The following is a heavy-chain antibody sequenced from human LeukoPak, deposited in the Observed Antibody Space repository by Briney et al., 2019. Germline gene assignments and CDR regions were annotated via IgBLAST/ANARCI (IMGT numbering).Heavy chain of an antibody. CDR1: GFSFTSYW. D-gene: IGHD3-10*01. CDR2: IYPGDSDT. J-gene: IGHJ5*02. V-gene: IGHV5-51*01. Sequence: GESLKISCKGSGFSFTSYWIGWVRQMPGKGLEWVGIIYPGDSDTRYSPSFQGQVTISADKSISTAYLQWSSLKASDTAMYYCARPETGMVWGVISVNWFDPCGQGTLVTVSS. CDR3: ARPETGMVWGVISVNWFDP.